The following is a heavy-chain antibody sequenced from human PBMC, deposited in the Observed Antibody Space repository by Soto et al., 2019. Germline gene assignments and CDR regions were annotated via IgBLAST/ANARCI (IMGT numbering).Heavy chain of an antibody. J-gene: IGHJ4*02. CDR2: ISAYNGNT. CDR3: ARDRYDDSSGQTDY. V-gene: IGHV1-18*04. CDR1: GYAFTRYG. Sequence: LVKVSRKASGYAFTRYGISWVRQNPGQGLEWMGWISAYNGNTNYAQKLQGRVTMTTDTSTSTAYMELRSLRSDDTAVYYCARDRYDDSSGQTDYWGQGTLVTVSS. D-gene: IGHD3-22*01.